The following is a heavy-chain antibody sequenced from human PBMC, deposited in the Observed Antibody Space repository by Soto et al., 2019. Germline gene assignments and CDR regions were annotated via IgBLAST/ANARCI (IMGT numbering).Heavy chain of an antibody. D-gene: IGHD4-17*01. V-gene: IGHV3-9*02. CDR2: ISSNSDTI. CDR1: GFTADDYA. Sequence: EVQLVESGGGLVQPGRSLRLSCVASGFTADDYAMHWVRQAPGKGLEWVSGISSNSDTIGYADSVKGRFTISRDNAKNSLFLQMNSLRPEDTALYYCAKDMKWGGMTTIHYFDSWGQGTLVTVSS. CDR3: AKDMKWGGMTTIHYFDS. J-gene: IGHJ4*02.